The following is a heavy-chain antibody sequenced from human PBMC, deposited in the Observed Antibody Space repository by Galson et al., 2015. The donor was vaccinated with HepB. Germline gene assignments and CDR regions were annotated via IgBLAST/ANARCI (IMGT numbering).Heavy chain of an antibody. CDR2: IYYSGST. D-gene: IGHD4-17*01. CDR3: ARQSTTVIPWDY. Sequence: ETLSLTCTVSGGSISSSSYYWGWIRQPPGKGLEWIGSIYYSGSTYYNPSLKSRVTISVDTSKNQFSLKLSSVTAADTAVYYCARQSTTVIPWDYWGQGTLVTVSS. J-gene: IGHJ4*02. CDR1: GGSISSSSYY. V-gene: IGHV4-39*01.